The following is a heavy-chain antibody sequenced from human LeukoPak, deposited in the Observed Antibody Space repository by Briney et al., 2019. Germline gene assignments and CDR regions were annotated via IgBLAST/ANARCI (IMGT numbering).Heavy chain of an antibody. V-gene: IGHV1-8*01. CDR2: MNPNSGNT. Sequence: ASVKVSCKASGYTFTSYDINWVRQATGQGLEWMGWMNPNSGNTGYAQKFQGRVTLTVDTSTETVYMELSSLTSDDTAVYYCATRALRFLEWSEFDYWGQGTLVTVSS. CDR1: GYTFTSYD. D-gene: IGHD3-3*01. CDR3: ATRALRFLEWSEFDY. J-gene: IGHJ4*02.